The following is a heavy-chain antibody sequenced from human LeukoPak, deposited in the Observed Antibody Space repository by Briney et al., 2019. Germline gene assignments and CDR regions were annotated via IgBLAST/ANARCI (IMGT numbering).Heavy chain of an antibody. D-gene: IGHD5-24*01. Sequence: GGSLRLSCAASGFTFSNYAMSWVRQAPGKGLEWVSGLSGTTGSTYYADSVKGRFTISRDNYENMLYLQMNSLGAEDTALYYCAKGREMATITDFDYWGQGTLVTVSS. CDR1: GFTFSNYA. CDR3: AKGREMATITDFDY. V-gene: IGHV3-23*01. CDR2: LSGTTGST. J-gene: IGHJ4*02.